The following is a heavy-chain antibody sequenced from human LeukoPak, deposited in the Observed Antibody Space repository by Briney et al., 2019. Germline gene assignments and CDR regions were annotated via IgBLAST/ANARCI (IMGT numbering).Heavy chain of an antibody. CDR2: IYYSGST. CDR1: SGSISSGVYY. D-gene: IGHD3-9*01. V-gene: IGHV4-31*03. CDR3: ARRVLTATHFDY. J-gene: IGHJ4*02. Sequence: PSETLSLTCPVSSGSISSGVYYWSWIRQHPGKGLEWIGYIYYSGSTYYNPSLKSRVTISVDTSKNQFSLKLSSVTAADTAVYYCARRVLTATHFDYWGQGTLVTVSS.